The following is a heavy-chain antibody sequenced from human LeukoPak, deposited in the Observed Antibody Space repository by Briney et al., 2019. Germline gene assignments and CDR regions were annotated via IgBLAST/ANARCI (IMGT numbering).Heavy chain of an antibody. Sequence: GGSLRLSCAASGFTFSSYSMNWVRQAPGKGLEWVSSISSSSSYIYYADSVKGRFTISRDNAKNSLYLQMNSLRAEDTAVYYCARNGLQSYYYYYYYMDVWGKGTTVTVSS. J-gene: IGHJ6*03. D-gene: IGHD5-24*01. V-gene: IGHV3-21*01. CDR1: GFTFSSYS. CDR3: ARNGLQSYYYYYYYMDV. CDR2: ISSSSSYI.